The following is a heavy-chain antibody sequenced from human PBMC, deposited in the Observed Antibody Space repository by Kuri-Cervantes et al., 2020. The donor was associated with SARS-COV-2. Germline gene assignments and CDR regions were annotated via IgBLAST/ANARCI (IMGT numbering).Heavy chain of an antibody. CDR2: ISYDGINK. V-gene: IGHV3-30*18. CDR1: GFTFSSYG. D-gene: IGHD1-26*01. J-gene: IGHJ4*02. Sequence: GGSLRLSGAASGFTFSSYGMHWVRQAPGKGLEWVSVISYDGINKYYADSVKGRFTISRDNSKNTLYLQMNSLRAEDTAVYYCAKARHRSEWELSDYWGQGTLVTVSS. CDR3: AKARHRSEWELSDY.